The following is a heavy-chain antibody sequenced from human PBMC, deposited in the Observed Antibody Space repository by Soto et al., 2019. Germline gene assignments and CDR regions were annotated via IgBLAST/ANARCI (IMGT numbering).Heavy chain of an antibody. CDR3: ASALVGATDYFDY. CDR1: GGSISSYY. J-gene: IGHJ4*02. CDR2: IYYSGST. V-gene: IGHV4-59*01. Sequence: SETLSLTCTVSGGSISSYYWSWIRQPPGKGLEWIGYIYYSGSTNYNPSLKSRVTISVDTSKNQFSLKLSSVTAADTAVYYCASALVGATDYFDYWGQGTLVTVS. D-gene: IGHD1-26*01.